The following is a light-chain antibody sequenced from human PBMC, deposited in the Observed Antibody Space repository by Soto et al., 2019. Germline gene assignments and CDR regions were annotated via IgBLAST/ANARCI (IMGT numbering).Light chain of an antibody. CDR3: SSYTSSSTLGNF. CDR2: EVS. V-gene: IGLV2-14*01. J-gene: IGLJ1*01. CDR1: SSDVGGYNY. Sequence: QSVLTQPASVSGSPGQSITISCTGTSSDVGGYNYVSWYQQHPGKAPKLMIYEVSNRPSGVSNRFSGSKSGNTASLTISGLQAEDDADYYCSSYTSSSTLGNFFGTGTKLTVL.